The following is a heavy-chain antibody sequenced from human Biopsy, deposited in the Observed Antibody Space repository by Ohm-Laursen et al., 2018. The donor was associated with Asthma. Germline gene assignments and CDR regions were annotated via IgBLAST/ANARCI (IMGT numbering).Heavy chain of an antibody. D-gene: IGHD7-27*01. J-gene: IGHJ4*02. CDR2: ISYTGSA. V-gene: IGHV4-39*01. CDR3: ARHWDWGSFFDY. Sequence: SDTLSLTCTVSGGSMSSSSYYWGWIRQPPGKGLEWMGSISYTGSAYHNPSLKRRFTISVDTPKNPFSLKLSSVTAADTAVYYCARHWDWGSFFDYWGQGTPVTVSS. CDR1: GGSMSSSSYY.